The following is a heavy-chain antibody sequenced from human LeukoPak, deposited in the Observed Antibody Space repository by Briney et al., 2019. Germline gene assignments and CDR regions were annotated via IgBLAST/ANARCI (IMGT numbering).Heavy chain of an antibody. CDR1: GYTFTSYD. J-gene: IGHJ6*03. V-gene: IGHV1-8*03. CDR3: ARAVYNWNPNYYYMDV. D-gene: IGHD1-20*01. CDR2: MNPNSGNT. Sequence: ASVKVSCKASGYTFTSYDINWVRQATGQGLEWMGWMNPNSGNTGYAQKFQGRVTITRNTSISTAYMELSSLRSEDTAVYYCARAVYNWNPNYYYMDVWGRGTTVTVSS.